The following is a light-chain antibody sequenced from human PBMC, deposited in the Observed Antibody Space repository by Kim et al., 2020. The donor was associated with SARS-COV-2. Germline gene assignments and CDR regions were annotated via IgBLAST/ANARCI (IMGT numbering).Light chain of an antibody. CDR1: QSISIY. Sequence: EIVLTQSPATLSLSPGERATLSCRASQSISIYLAWYQQKPGQAPRLLIYDASNRASGIPARFTGSGSGTDFSLTISSLEPEDFAVYYCQKRNKWQLTFGGGPKVDIK. CDR3: QKRNKWQLT. J-gene: IGKJ4*01. CDR2: DAS. V-gene: IGKV3-11*01.